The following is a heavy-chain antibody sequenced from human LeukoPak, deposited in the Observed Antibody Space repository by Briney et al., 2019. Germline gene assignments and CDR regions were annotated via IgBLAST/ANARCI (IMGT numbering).Heavy chain of an antibody. V-gene: IGHV3-9*03. D-gene: IGHD5-12*01. CDR1: GFTFDDYA. J-gene: IGHJ4*02. Sequence: SLRLSCAASGFTFDDYAMHWVRQAPGKGLEWVSGISWNSGSIGYADSVKGRFTISRDNAKNSLYLQMNSLRAEDMALYYCAKDRHSGYDFIFGYWGQGTLVTVSS. CDR2: ISWNSGSI. CDR3: AKDRHSGYDFIFGY.